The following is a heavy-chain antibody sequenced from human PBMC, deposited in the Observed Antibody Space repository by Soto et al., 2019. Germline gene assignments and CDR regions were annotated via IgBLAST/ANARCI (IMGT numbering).Heavy chain of an antibody. D-gene: IGHD3-3*01. V-gene: IGHV3-15*01. J-gene: IGHJ6*02. CDR1: GFTFSNAW. Sequence: GGSLRLSCAASGFTFSNAWMSWVRQAPGKGLEWVGRIKSKTDGGTKDYTAPVKGRFTISRDDSRNTLYLQMNSLKTEDTAVYYCTTNFTYHDFWSGSYGMDVWGQGTTVTVSS. CDR3: TTNFTYHDFWSGSYGMDV. CDR2: IKSKTDGGTK.